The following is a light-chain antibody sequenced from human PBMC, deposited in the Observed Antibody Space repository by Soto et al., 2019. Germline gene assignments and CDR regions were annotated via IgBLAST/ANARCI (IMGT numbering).Light chain of an antibody. V-gene: IGLV2-14*01. CDR3: SSYTSSSTLVV. J-gene: IGLJ1*01. CDR1: SSDVGGYNY. CDR2: DVS. Sequence: QSVLTQPASVSGSPGQSITISCTGTSSDVGGYNYVSWYQQHPGKAPKLMIYDVSNRPSGVSNRFSGSKSGNTASLTISELQAEDEADYYCSSYTSSSTLVVFGTGTEVTVL.